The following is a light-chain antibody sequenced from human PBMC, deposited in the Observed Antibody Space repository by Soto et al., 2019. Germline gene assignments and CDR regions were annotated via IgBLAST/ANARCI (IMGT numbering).Light chain of an antibody. V-gene: IGKV4-1*01. CDR1: QSVLYRSNNKNY. CDR2: WAS. J-gene: IGKJ2*01. Sequence: DIVMTQSPDSLAVSLGERATINCKSSQSVLYRSNNKNYLAWYQQKPAQPPKLLIYWASTRESGVPDRLSGSESGTDFTLTISSLQAEDVAVSYCQQYYSTPATFGQGTKLEIK. CDR3: QQYYSTPAT.